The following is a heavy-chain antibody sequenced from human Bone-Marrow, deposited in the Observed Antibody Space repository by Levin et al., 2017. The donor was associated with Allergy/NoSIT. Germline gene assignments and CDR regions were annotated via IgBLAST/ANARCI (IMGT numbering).Heavy chain of an antibody. J-gene: IGHJ3*02. CDR1: GFTFSTYW. CDR2: INPDGSIT. V-gene: IGHV3-74*01. Sequence: GGSLRLSCPTSGFTFSTYWMHWVRQAPGKGLEWVSRINPDGSITNYADSVMGRFTISRDNTKNTLYLPMSGLRAEDTAVYYCVRDPDYGANERDAFDIWGQGTMVTVSS. CDR3: VRDPDYGANERDAFDI. D-gene: IGHD4-17*01.